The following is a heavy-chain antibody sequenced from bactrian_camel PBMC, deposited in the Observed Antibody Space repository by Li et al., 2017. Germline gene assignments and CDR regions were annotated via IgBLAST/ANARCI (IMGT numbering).Heavy chain of an antibody. CDR2: IDFGTTT. V-gene: IGHV3S56*01. Sequence: QLVESGGGSVQAGGSLRLSCAVSGDPYRPCMGWFRQPPGKERELVASIDFGTTTYADSVKGRFTISRDLAKNTVYLQMSDLEPEDTAMFYCALLPREVFPGPCRPEPNEYRYWGQGTQVTVS. CDR3: ALLPREVFPGPCRPEPNEYRY. D-gene: IGHD2*01. CDR1: GDPYRPC. J-gene: IGHJ4*01.